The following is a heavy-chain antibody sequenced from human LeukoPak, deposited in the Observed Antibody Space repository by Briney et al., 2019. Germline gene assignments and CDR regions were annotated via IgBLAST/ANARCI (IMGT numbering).Heavy chain of an antibody. CDR3: ARATTVVTPVDY. CDR1: GGSISSDDHY. V-gene: IGHV4-30-4*01. Sequence: SETLSLTCSVSGGSISSDDHYWSWIRQPPGKGLEWIGYIYYNGNTYYNPSLKSRVTISVDTSKNQSSLKLRSVTAADTAVYYCARATTVVTPVDYWGQGTLVTVSS. CDR2: IYYNGNT. J-gene: IGHJ4*02. D-gene: IGHD4-23*01.